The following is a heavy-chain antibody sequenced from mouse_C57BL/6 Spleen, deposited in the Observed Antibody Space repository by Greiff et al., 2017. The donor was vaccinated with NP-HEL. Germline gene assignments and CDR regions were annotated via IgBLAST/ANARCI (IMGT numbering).Heavy chain of an antibody. J-gene: IGHJ1*03. V-gene: IGHV1-47*01. Sequence: QVQLQQSGAELVKPGASVKMSCKASGYTFTTYPLEWMKQNHGKSLEWIGNFHPYNDDTKYNEKFKGKATFTVEKSSSTVYLELSRLTSDDSAVYYCARRYYGSSYWYFDVWGTGTTVTVSS. CDR3: ARRYYGSSYWYFDV. CDR2: FHPYNDDT. D-gene: IGHD1-1*01. CDR1: GYTFTTYP.